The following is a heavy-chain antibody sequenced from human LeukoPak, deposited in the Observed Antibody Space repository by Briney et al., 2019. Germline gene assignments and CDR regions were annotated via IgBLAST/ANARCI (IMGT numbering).Heavy chain of an antibody. CDR2: IDRNGDST. V-gene: IGHV3-20*04. D-gene: IGHD2/OR15-2a*01. J-gene: IGHJ4*02. CDR3: ARDQEDYYFFDY. Sequence: GGSLRLSCAASGFTFEDYGMSWVRQGPGKGLEWVSAIDRNGDSTGYADSVKGRFTISRDNAKNSLYLQMNSLRPEDTALYYCARDQEDYYFFDYWGQGTLVTVSS. CDR1: GFTFEDYG.